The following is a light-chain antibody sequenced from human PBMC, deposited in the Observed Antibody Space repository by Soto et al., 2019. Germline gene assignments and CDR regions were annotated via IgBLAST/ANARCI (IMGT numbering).Light chain of an antibody. V-gene: IGKV1-33*01. CDR1: QDITNY. CDR2: DAS. J-gene: IGKJ4*01. Sequence: IQMTQSPSSLSASVGDRVTITCQASQDITNYLNWYQQKPGKAPKILIYDASVLEAGVPSRFSGGGSGTHFTLTITSLQAEDVATYYCQQFDNLPLTFGGGTNLEIK. CDR3: QQFDNLPLT.